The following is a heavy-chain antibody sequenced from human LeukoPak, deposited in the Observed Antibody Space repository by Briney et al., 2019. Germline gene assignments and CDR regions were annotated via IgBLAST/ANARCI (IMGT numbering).Heavy chain of an antibody. J-gene: IGHJ5*02. V-gene: IGHV4-34*01. CDR2: INHSGST. D-gene: IGHD4-11*01. Sequence: SSETLSLTCAVYGGSFSGYYWSWIRQPPGKGLEWIEEINHSGSTNYNPSLKSRVTISVDTSKNQFSLKLSSVTAAGTAVYYCARGLHYSNYRWFDPWGQGTLVTVSS. CDR1: GGSFSGYY. CDR3: ARGLHYSNYRWFDP.